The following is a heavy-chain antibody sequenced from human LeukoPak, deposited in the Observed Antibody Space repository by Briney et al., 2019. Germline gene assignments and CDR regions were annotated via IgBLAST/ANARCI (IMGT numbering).Heavy chain of an antibody. CDR2: VYYSWST. J-gene: IGHJ4*02. CDR1: GGSISSYY. V-gene: IGHV4-59*01. CDR3: ARVVDYGDYYFDY. D-gene: IGHD4-17*01. Sequence: SETLSLTCTVSGGSISSYYWSWIRKPPRQGLEWIGYVYYSWSTNYNPSLKSRVTISVDTSKNQFSLKLSSVTAADTAVYYCARVVDYGDYYFDYWGQGTLVTVSS.